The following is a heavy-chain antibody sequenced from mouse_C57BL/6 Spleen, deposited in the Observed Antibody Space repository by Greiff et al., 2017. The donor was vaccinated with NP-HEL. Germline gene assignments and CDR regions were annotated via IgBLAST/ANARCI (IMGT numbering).Heavy chain of an antibody. Sequence: VQLQQSGPELVKPGASVKISCKASGYTFTDYYMNWVKQSHGKSLEWIGDINPNNGGTSYNQKFKGKATLTVDKSSSTAYMELRSLTSEDSAVDYCALYYGSSFPWYFDVWGTGTTVTVSS. CDR1: GYTFTDYY. D-gene: IGHD1-1*01. CDR2: INPNNGGT. CDR3: ALYYGSSFPWYFDV. J-gene: IGHJ1*03. V-gene: IGHV1-26*01.